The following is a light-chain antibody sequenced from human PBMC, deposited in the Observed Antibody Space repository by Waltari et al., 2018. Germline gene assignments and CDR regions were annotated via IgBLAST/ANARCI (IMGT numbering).Light chain of an antibody. V-gene: IGKV4-1*01. CDR3: HQHYTTPWT. CDR1: QTVLYPDNNKNY. CDR2: WAS. J-gene: IGKJ1*01. Sequence: DIVMTQSPDSLAVSLGERATINSKSSQTVLYPDNNKNYLTWYQQKPGQSPQLLIYWASTRESGVPDRFIGSGSGTDFTLTISSLQAEDVAVYYCHQHYTTPWTFGQGTQVEL.